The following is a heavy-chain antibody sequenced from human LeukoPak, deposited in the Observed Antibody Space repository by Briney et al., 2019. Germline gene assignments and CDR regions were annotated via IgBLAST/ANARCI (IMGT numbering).Heavy chain of an antibody. Sequence: GGSLRLSCAASGFTVSSNYMSWVRQAPGKGLGWVSVIYSGGNTYYADSVKGRFTISRDNSKNTLYLQMNSLRAEDTAVYYCTRDSGWSHYFDYWGQGTLVTVSS. CDR3: TRDSGWSHYFDY. D-gene: IGHD6-19*01. CDR2: IYSGGNT. J-gene: IGHJ4*02. CDR1: GFTVSSNY. V-gene: IGHV3-66*01.